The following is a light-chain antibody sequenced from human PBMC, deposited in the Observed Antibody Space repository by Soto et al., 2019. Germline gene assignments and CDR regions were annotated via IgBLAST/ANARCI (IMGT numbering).Light chain of an antibody. Sequence: QSALTQPASVSGSPGQSITISCTGTSSDVGGYNYVSWYQQHPGKAPKLMIYDVNKRPSGVPDRFSGSKSGNTASLTISGLQADDEADYYCCSSAGNYSFVFGTGTKLTVL. V-gene: IGLV2-11*01. J-gene: IGLJ1*01. CDR1: SSDVGGYNY. CDR2: DVN. CDR3: CSSAGNYSFV.